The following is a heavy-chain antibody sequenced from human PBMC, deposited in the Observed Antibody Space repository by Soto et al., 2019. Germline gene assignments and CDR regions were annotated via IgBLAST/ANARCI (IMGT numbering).Heavy chain of an antibody. Sequence: VKVSCKASGYTFTSYAMHWVRQAPGQRLEWMGWINAGNGNTKYSQKFQGRVTITRDTSASTAYMELSSLRSEDTAVYYCARDEGIAVAGPFDYWGQGTLVTVSS. V-gene: IGHV1-3*01. CDR2: INAGNGNT. J-gene: IGHJ4*02. D-gene: IGHD6-19*01. CDR1: GYTFTSYA. CDR3: ARDEGIAVAGPFDY.